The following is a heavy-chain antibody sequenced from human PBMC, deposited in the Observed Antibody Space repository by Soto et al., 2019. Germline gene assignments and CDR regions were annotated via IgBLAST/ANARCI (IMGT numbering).Heavy chain of an antibody. J-gene: IGHJ4*01. CDR2: IFHSGNA. CDR1: GGSMRNVY. CDR3: ARAHAPTLPFDY. D-gene: IGHD2-15*01. V-gene: IGHV4-59*01. Sequence: PSETLSFTCTVSGGSMRNVYWSWIRQPPGKRLEWIGFIFHSGNAKYNPSLKSRVTISIDTSKSQFSLSLDSVTAADTAVYFCARAHAPTLPFDYWGLGTLVTVSS.